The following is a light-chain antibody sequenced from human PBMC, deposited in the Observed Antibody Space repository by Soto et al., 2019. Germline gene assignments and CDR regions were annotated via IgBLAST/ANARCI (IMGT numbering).Light chain of an antibody. J-gene: IGKJ5*01. CDR2: DAS. CDR3: QQRSNWPSIT. V-gene: IGKV3-11*01. CDR1: QSVSSY. Sequence: IVLTQYPATLSLXXXXXXXXXXXXSQSVSSYLAWYQQKPGQAPRLLIYDASNRATGIPARFSGSGSGTDFTLTISSLEPEDFAVYYCQQRSNWPSITFGQGTRLEI.